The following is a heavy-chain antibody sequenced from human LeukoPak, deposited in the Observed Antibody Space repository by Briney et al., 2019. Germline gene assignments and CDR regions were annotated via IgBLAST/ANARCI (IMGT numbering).Heavy chain of an antibody. Sequence: PGGSLRLSCAASGFTFSNAWMNWVRQAPGKGLEWVGRIKSKTDGGTTDYAAPVKGRFTISRDDSKNTLYLQMNSLKTEDTAVYYCTTRRYCSSTSCHPLFDYWGQGTLVTVSS. D-gene: IGHD2-2*01. J-gene: IGHJ4*02. CDR1: GFTFSNAW. V-gene: IGHV3-15*07. CDR2: IKSKTDGGTT. CDR3: TTRRYCSSTSCHPLFDY.